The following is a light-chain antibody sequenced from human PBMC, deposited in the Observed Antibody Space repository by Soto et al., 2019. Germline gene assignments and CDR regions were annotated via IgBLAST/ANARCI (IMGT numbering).Light chain of an antibody. J-gene: IGKJ4*01. CDR1: QSITSY. CDR3: QQVSGYPLS. V-gene: IGKV1-9*01. Sequence: DSQMTQSPSSLSASVGDRVTITCRASQSITSYLNWYQQKPGKAPKLLIYKASTLKSGVPSRFSGSASGTEFTLTISSLQPEDFATYYCQQVSGYPLSFGGGTKVDIK. CDR2: KAS.